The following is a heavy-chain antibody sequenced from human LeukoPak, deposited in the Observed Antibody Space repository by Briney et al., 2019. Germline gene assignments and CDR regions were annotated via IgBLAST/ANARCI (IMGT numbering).Heavy chain of an antibody. CDR2: INHSGST. CDR3: AGGGIVVVPAAPRGYYYMDV. D-gene: IGHD2-2*01. Sequence: SETLSLTCAVYGGSFSGYYWSWLRQPPGKGLEWIGEINHSGSTNYNPSLKSRVTISVDTSKNQFSLKLSSVTAADTAVYYCAGGGIVVVPAAPRGYYYMDVWGKGTTVTVSS. J-gene: IGHJ6*03. V-gene: IGHV4-34*01. CDR1: GGSFSGYY.